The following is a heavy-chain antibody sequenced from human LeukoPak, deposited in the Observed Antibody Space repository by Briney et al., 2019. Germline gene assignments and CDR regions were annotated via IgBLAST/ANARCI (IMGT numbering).Heavy chain of an antibody. CDR1: GFTFSRYA. D-gene: IGHD7-27*01. V-gene: IGHV3-23*01. Sequence: PGGSLRLSCAASGFTFSRYAMSWVRQAPGKGLGWVSAISGGGGSTYYADSVKGRFTISRDNSKNTLYLQMNSLRAEDTAVYYCASDLGPANFDYWGQGTLVTVSS. J-gene: IGHJ4*02. CDR2: ISGGGGST. CDR3: ASDLGPANFDY.